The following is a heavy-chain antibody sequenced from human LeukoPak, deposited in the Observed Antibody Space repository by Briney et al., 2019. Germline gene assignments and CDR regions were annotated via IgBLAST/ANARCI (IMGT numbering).Heavy chain of an antibody. Sequence: GGSLTLSCAASGFTFTNAWMSWVRQAPGKGLEWVGRIKRQTDVGTTDYAAPVKGRFTISRDDSKNTLYLQMNSLKTEDTAVYYCTTLTAHYYFDYRGQGTLVTVSS. CDR3: TTLTAHYYFDY. J-gene: IGHJ4*02. CDR2: IKRQTDVGTT. V-gene: IGHV3-15*01. D-gene: IGHD3-9*01. CDR1: GFTFTNAW.